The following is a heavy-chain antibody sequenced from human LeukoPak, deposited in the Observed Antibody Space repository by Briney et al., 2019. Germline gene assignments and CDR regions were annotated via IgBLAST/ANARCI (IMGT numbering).Heavy chain of an antibody. CDR3: AKSWAAYYFDY. CDR2: IPDDGSNK. Sequence: GGSLRLSCAASGFIFSNYGMHWVRQAPGKGLEWVAFIPDDGSNKYYTDSVKGRSTISRDNSKNTLYLQMNSLRAEDTAMYYCAKSWAAYYFDYWGQGTLVTVSS. V-gene: IGHV3-30*02. D-gene: IGHD1-26*01. J-gene: IGHJ4*02. CDR1: GFIFSNYG.